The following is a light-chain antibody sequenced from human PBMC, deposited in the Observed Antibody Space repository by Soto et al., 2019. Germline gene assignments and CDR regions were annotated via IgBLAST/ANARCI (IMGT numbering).Light chain of an antibody. J-gene: IGKJ4*01. CDR3: QQDTSWPLT. CDR1: QNVYNN. Sequence: EVVMTQSPATLSVSPGERATLSCRTSQNVYNNLAWYLQKPGQAPRLLISAASTRATGIPARFSGSGSGTEFTLTINSLQSEDFAVYYCQQDTSWPLTFGGGTKVEIK. CDR2: AAS. V-gene: IGKV3D-15*01.